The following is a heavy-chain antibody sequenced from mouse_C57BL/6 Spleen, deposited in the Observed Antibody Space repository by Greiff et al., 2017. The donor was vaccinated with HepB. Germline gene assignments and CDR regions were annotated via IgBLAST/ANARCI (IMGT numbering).Heavy chain of an antibody. CDR1: GFTFSDYG. Sequence: EVKLVESGGGLVKPGGSLKLSCAASGFTFSDYGMHWVRQAPEKGLEWVAYISSGSSTIYYADTVKGRFTISRDNAKNTLFLQMTSLRSEDTAMYYCARPRTGNYAMDYWGQGTSVTVSS. D-gene: IGHD4-1*01. CDR2: ISSGSSTI. V-gene: IGHV5-17*01. CDR3: ARPRTGNYAMDY. J-gene: IGHJ4*01.